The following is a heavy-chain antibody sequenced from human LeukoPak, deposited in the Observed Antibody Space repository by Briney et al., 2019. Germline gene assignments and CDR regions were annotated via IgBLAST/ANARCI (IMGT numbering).Heavy chain of an antibody. Sequence: PGGSLRLSCAASGFTFSSYAMSWVRQAPGKGLEWVSAISGSGGSTYHADSVKGRFTISRDNSKNTLYLQMNSLRAEDTAVYYCAKGQDYYDYVWGSYRLLAHPFDYWGQGTLVTVSS. V-gene: IGHV3-23*01. CDR1: GFTFSSYA. J-gene: IGHJ4*02. CDR2: ISGSGGST. CDR3: AKGQDYYDYVWGSYRLLAHPFDY. D-gene: IGHD3-16*02.